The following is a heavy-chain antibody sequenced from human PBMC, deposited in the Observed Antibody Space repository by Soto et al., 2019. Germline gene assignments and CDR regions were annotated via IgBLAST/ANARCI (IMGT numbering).Heavy chain of an antibody. Sequence: SETLSLTCAVYGGSFSGYYWSWIRQPPGKGLEWIGEINHSGSTNYNPSLKSRVTISVDTSKNQFSLKLSSVTAADTAVYYWAREDVVGATTYFQHWGQGTLVTVSS. CDR3: AREDVVGATTYFQH. CDR2: INHSGST. V-gene: IGHV4-34*01. D-gene: IGHD1-26*01. CDR1: GGSFSGYY. J-gene: IGHJ1*01.